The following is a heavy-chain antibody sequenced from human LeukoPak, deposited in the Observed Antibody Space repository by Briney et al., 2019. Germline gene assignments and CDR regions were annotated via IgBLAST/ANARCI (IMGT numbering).Heavy chain of an antibody. CDR3: ARLSTVTTPGGVDY. J-gene: IGHJ4*02. V-gene: IGHV1-69*02. D-gene: IGHD4-17*01. CDR1: GGTFSSDT. Sequence: ASVKVSCKASGGTFSSDTISWVRQAPGQGLEWMGRIIPILGIANYAQKFQGRVTITADKSTSTAYMELSSLRSEDTAVYYCARLSTVTTPGGVDYWGQGTLVTVSS. CDR2: IIPILGIA.